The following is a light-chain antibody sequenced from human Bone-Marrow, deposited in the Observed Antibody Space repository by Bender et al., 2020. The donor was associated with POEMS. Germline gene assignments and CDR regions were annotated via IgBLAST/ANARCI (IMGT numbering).Light chain of an antibody. Sequence: QSALTQPASVSGSPGQSITMSCTGTSSDVGGYNYVSWYQQHPGKAPKLMIYDVSNRPSGVSNPFSGSKSGNTASLTISGLQAEDEADYYCSSYTSSTTVVFGGGTKLTVL. V-gene: IGLV2-14*03. CDR1: SSDVGGYNY. CDR2: DVS. J-gene: IGLJ2*01. CDR3: SSYTSSTTVV.